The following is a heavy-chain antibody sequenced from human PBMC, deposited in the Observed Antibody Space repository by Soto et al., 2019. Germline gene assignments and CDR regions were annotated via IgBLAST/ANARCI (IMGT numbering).Heavy chain of an antibody. Sequence: QVHLQQWGAGLLKPSATLSLTCAVYGESFIGYYWTWIRQPPGKGLEWIGEINHRGSTNYNPSLTSRVTISIDTSKNQFSLKLSSGTAADTSVYYCARTDIGTTNWFDPWGQGTLVTVSS. V-gene: IGHV4-34*02. D-gene: IGHD5-12*01. CDR3: ARTDIGTTNWFDP. CDR1: GESFIGYY. CDR2: INHRGST. J-gene: IGHJ5*02.